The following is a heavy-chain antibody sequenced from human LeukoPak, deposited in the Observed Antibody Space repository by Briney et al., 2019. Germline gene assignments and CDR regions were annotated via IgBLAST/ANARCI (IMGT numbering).Heavy chain of an antibody. Sequence: ASVKVSCQASGYTFTGYCMHWVRQAPGQGLEWMGWIGTYNGITNYAQKLQGRVTMTTDTSTTTAYMELRSLRSDDTAVYYCARIVHGRVDWYFDLWGRGTLVTVSS. D-gene: IGHD1-26*01. CDR2: IGTYNGIT. CDR3: ARIVHGRVDWYFDL. CDR1: GYTFTGYC. V-gene: IGHV1-18*04. J-gene: IGHJ2*01.